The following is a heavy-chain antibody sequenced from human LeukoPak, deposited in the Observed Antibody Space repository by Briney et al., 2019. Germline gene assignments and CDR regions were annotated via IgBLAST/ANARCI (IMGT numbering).Heavy chain of an antibody. Sequence: SQTLSLTCTVSGGSISSGSYHWSWIRQPAGKGPEWIGRIYTSGNTNYHPSLKSRVYISADTSKNEFSLTLTSVTAADTAVYYCARSNIVGAATRSETFHHWGQGTLVIVSS. CDR1: GGSISSGSYH. D-gene: IGHD1-26*01. CDR3: ARSNIVGAATRSETFHH. V-gene: IGHV4-61*02. CDR2: IYTSGNT. J-gene: IGHJ1*01.